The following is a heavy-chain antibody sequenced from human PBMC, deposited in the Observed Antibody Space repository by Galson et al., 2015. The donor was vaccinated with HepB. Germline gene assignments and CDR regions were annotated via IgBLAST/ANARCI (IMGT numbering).Heavy chain of an antibody. CDR3: AKNARGYDSSGSPLDY. V-gene: IGHV3-23*01. Sequence: SLRLSCAASGFTFSDYAMTWVRQAPGKGLEWVSGISGSAVSAYYADSVKGRFTISRDNSKNTLNLQMNSLRAEDTAVYYCAKNARGYDSSGSPLDYWGQGTLVSVSS. CDR1: GFTFSDYA. CDR2: ISGSAVSA. J-gene: IGHJ4*02. D-gene: IGHD3-22*01.